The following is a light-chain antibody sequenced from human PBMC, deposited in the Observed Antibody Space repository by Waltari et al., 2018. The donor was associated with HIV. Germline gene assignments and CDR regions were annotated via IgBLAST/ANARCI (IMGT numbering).Light chain of an antibody. Sequence: DILLTQSPSSLSACVGDRVTITYRASQNIYTYLNWYQQKPGKAPALLVYPACSLHSGVPSRFSGSGYGTEFTLTISTLQPDDFATYYCQQSDSSFSTFGQGTKVDIK. CDR3: QQSDSSFST. CDR2: PAC. J-gene: IGKJ1*01. CDR1: QNIYTY. V-gene: IGKV1-39*01.